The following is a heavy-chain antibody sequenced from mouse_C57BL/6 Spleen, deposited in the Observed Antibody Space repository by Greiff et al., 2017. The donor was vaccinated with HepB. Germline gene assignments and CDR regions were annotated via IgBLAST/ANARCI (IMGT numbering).Heavy chain of an antibody. V-gene: IGHV5-6*01. J-gene: IGHJ3*01. CDR3: ARHASRDSSGWAY. CDR1: GFTFSSYG. CDR2: ISSGGSYT. D-gene: IGHD3-2*02. Sequence: EVKLVESGGDLVKPGGSLKLSCAASGFTFSSYGMSWVRQTPEKRLEWVATISSGGSYTYYPDSVKGRFTISRDNAKNTLYLQMSSLKSEDTAMYYCARHASRDSSGWAYWGQGTLVTVSA.